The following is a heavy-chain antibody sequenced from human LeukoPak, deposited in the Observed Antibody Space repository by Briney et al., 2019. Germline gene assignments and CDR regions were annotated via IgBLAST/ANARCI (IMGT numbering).Heavy chain of an antibody. CDR2: ISGYNGNT. J-gene: IGHJ5*02. V-gene: IGHV1-18*01. CDR3: ARDLWGLRASEKIQNWFDP. D-gene: IGHD4-17*01. CDR1: GYTFTSYG. Sequence: GASVKVSCKASGYTFTSYGISWVRQAPGQGLEWMGWISGYNGNTNYAQKLQGRVTMTTDTSTSTAYIELRSLRYDDTAVYYCARDLWGLRASEKIQNWFDPWGQGTLVTVSS.